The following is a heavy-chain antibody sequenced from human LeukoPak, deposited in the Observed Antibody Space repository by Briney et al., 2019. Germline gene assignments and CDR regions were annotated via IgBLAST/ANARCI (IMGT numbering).Heavy chain of an antibody. CDR1: GFTFSSYG. CDR2: IRYDGSNK. Sequence: PGGSLRLSCAASGFTFSSYGMHWVRQALGKGLEWVAFIRYDGSNKYYADSVKGRFTISRDNSKNTLYLQMNRLRAEDTAVYYCAKDRVVVVPAATGLDYWGQGTLVTVSS. D-gene: IGHD2-2*01. V-gene: IGHV3-30*02. CDR3: AKDRVVVVPAATGLDY. J-gene: IGHJ4*02.